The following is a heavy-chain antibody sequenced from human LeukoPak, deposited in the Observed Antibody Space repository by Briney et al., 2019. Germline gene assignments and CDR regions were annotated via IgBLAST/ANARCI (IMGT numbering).Heavy chain of an antibody. CDR3: ARLYSHGYVDY. J-gene: IGHJ4*02. CDR1: GGSISSYY. Sequence: PSETLSLTCTVSGGSISSYYWSWIRQPPGKGLEWIGYIYYSGSTNYNPSLKSRVTISVDTSKNQFSLKLSSVTAADTAVYYCARLYSHGYVDYWGQGTLVTVSS. CDR2: IYYSGST. D-gene: IGHD5-18*01. V-gene: IGHV4-59*01.